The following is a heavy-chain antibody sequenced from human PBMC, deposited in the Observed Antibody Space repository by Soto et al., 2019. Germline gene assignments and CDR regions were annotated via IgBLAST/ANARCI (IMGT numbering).Heavy chain of an antibody. J-gene: IGHJ4*02. CDR2: FIISGFTF. V-gene: IGHV3-11*04. D-gene: IGHD3-22*01. CDR3: ARDRSYYDSSGLDY. CDR1: GFTFSDYY. Sequence: GGSLRLSCAASGFTFSDYYMSWIRQAPGKGLEWVSFFIISGFTFYYAASVKGRFTISRDISKNPLYLQMNSLRAEDTVVYYCARDRSYYDSSGLDYWGQGTLVTVSS.